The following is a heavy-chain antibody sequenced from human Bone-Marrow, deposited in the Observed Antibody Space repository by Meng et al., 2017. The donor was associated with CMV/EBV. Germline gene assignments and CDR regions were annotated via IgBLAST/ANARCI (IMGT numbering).Heavy chain of an antibody. D-gene: IGHD6-13*01. J-gene: IGHJ6*02. CDR1: GGSFSGYY. V-gene: IGHV4-34*01. CDR3: ATRIAAAGSVSVDV. Sequence: SEPLSLTCAVYGGSFSGYYWSWIRQPPEKGLEWIGEINHTGRTKYNPPLKSRVTISVDTSKNQFSLKLSSVTAADTAVYYCATRIAAAGSVSVDVWGQGTTVTVSS. CDR2: INHTGRT.